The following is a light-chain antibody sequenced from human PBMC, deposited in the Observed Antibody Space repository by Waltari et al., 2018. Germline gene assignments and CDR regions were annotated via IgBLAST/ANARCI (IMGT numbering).Light chain of an antibody. CDR1: TGTVTSGHY. CDR2: DTD. V-gene: IGLV7-46*01. Sequence: QAVVTQEPSLTVSPGGTVTLTCGSSTGTVTSGHYPYWFQTTPGQAPRTLIYDTDNRHSWTPARFSGSLLGCKAALTLSGAQPEDEADYYCLFTYGRARVFGTGTKVTVL. J-gene: IGLJ1*01. CDR3: LFTYGRARV.